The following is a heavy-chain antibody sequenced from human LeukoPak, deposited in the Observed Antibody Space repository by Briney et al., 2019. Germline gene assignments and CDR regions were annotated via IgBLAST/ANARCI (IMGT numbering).Heavy chain of an antibody. CDR3: WVVPYRQVFDY. CDR1: GGSISSSSYY. CDR2: IYYSGST. D-gene: IGHD2-2*01. Sequence: PSETLSLTCTVSGGSISSSSYYWGWIRQPPGKGLEWIVSIYYSGSTYYNPSLKSRVTISVDTSENQFSLKLSSVTAADTAVYYCWVVPYRQVFDYWGQGTLVTVSS. J-gene: IGHJ4*02. V-gene: IGHV4-39*01.